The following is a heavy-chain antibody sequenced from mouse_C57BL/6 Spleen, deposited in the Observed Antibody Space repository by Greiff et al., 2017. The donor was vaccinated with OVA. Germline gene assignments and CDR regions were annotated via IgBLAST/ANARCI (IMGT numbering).Heavy chain of an antibody. Sequence: VQLQQPGPELVKPGASVKISCKASGYAFSSSWMNWVKQRPGKGLEWIGRIYPGDGDTNYNGKFKGKATLTADKSSSTAYLQLSSLTSEDSAVYFCARSGGNWFAYWGQGTLVTVSA. D-gene: IGHD1-3*01. CDR2: IYPGDGDT. J-gene: IGHJ3*01. CDR1: GYAFSSSW. CDR3: ARSGGNWFAY. V-gene: IGHV1-82*01.